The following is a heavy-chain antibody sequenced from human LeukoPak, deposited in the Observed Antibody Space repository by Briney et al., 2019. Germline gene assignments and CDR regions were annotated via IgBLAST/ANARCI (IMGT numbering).Heavy chain of an antibody. J-gene: IGHJ6*02. CDR2: IVVGTGNT. Sequence: ASVKVSCKASGFTFISSAIQWVRQTRGQQREWIGWIVVGTGNTNYAQKLQERVTITRDMSTSTAYMELSSLRSEDTAVYYCAATISADTDYYGMDVWGQGTTVTVSS. CDR3: AATISADTDYYGMDV. CDR1: GFTFISSA. D-gene: IGHD6-13*01. V-gene: IGHV1-58*02.